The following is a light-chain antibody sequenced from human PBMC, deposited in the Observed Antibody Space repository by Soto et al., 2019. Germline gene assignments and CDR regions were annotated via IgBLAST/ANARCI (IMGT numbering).Light chain of an antibody. CDR1: ESISNN. CDR3: QQYNSYPTWT. J-gene: IGKJ1*01. CDR2: DAS. V-gene: IGKV3D-15*01. Sequence: EILMTQSPATLSVSPGGRSTLSCKSIESISNNLAWYQHRPGQAPRLLIYDASKRATGIPGRFSGSGSGTDFTLTISSLQPDDFATYYCQQYNSYPTWTFGQGTKVDIK.